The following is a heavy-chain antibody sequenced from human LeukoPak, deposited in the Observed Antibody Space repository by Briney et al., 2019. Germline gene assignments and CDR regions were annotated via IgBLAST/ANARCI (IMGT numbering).Heavy chain of an antibody. Sequence: ASVKVSCKASGYTFTNYYLHWVRQAPGHGLEWMAIINPSDGGTYYEQKLQGRVTVTRDTSTSTVYMELSSLRSEVTAVYYCARDTRTMTAVTRGQHYYYGLDVWGQGTTVTVSS. J-gene: IGHJ6*02. V-gene: IGHV1-46*01. CDR2: INPSDGGT. D-gene: IGHD4-17*01. CDR3: ARDTRTMTAVTRGQHYYYGLDV. CDR1: GYTFTNYY.